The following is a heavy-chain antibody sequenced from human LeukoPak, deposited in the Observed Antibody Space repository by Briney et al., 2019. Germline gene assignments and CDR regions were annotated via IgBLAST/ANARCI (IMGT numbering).Heavy chain of an antibody. J-gene: IGHJ4*02. D-gene: IGHD3-16*01. CDR3: ARHKDRAYFDY. V-gene: IGHV4-38-2*01. CDR2: MYQSGST. Sequence: SSETLSLTCAVSGHSISSGYYWGWIRQPPGKGLQWIASMYQSGSTYYNPSLKSRVTISLDTSKNQFSLKLSSVTAADTAVCYCARHKDRAYFDYSRLGTLVTVSS. CDR1: GHSISSGYY.